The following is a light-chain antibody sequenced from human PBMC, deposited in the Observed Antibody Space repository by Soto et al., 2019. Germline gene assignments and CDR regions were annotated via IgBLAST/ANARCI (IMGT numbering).Light chain of an antibody. CDR3: QEYGTSLT. J-gene: IGKJ3*01. V-gene: IGKV3D-20*01. CDR2: DAS. Sequence: IALTQSPATQSLKTEKRATLSCGASQSISSYLALYQQKPGLAPRLLIYDASSRATGIPDRFSGSGSGTDFTRTISSLEPEDFAVYYCQEYGTSLTVGPGTKVDI. CDR1: QSISSY.